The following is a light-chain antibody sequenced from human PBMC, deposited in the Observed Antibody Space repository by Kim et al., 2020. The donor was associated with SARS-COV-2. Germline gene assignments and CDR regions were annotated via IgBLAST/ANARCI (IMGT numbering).Light chain of an antibody. Sequence: QAVVTQEPSLTVSPGGTVTLTCGSSTGPVTSGHSPFWFQLSPGQAPRTLIYDTTNKHSWTPARFSGSLLGGKAALTLSGAQPEDEAEYYCLLLYNGPWVFGGGTQLTVL. V-gene: IGLV7-46*01. CDR1: TGPVTSGHS. J-gene: IGLJ3*02. CDR3: LLLYNGPWV. CDR2: DTT.